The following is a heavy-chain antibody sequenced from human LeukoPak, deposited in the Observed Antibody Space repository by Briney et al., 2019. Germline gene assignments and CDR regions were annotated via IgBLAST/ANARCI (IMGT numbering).Heavy chain of an antibody. D-gene: IGHD6-6*01. V-gene: IGHV3-23*01. J-gene: IGHJ6*03. CDR1: GFTFSSYA. CDR3: ARFPAARPDYYYYYYMDV. Sequence: GGSLRLSCAASGFTFSSYAMSWVRQAPGKGLEWVSAISGSGGSTYYADSVKGRFTISRDNAKNSLYLQMNSLRAEDTAVYYCARFPAARPDYYYYYYMDVWGKGTTVTVSS. CDR2: ISGSGGST.